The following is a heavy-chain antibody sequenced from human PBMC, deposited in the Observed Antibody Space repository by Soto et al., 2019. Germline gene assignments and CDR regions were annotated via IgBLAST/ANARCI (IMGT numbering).Heavy chain of an antibody. CDR3: ARDLETGITMVRGVIPQFEP. V-gene: IGHV1-69*04. D-gene: IGHD3-10*01. J-gene: IGHJ5*02. Sequence: SVKVSCKASGGTFSSYTISWVRQAPGQGLEWMGRIIPILGIANYAQKFQGRVTITADKSTSTAYMELSSLRSEDTAVYYCARDLETGITMVRGVIPQFEPWGQGTLVTVSS. CDR1: GGTFSSYT. CDR2: IIPILGIA.